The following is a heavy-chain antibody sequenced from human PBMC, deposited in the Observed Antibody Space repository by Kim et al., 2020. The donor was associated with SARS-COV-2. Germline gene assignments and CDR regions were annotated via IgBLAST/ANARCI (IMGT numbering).Heavy chain of an antibody. CDR2: INHSGST. CDR1: GGSFSGYY. Sequence: SETLSLTCAVYGGSFSGYYWSWIRQPPGKGLEWIGEINHSGSTNYNPSLKSRVTISVDTSKNQFSLKLSSVTAADTAVYYCARVGYCSSTSCYQNYYYGMDVWGQGTTVTVSS. J-gene: IGHJ6*02. CDR3: ARVGYCSSTSCYQNYYYGMDV. D-gene: IGHD2-2*01. V-gene: IGHV4-34*01.